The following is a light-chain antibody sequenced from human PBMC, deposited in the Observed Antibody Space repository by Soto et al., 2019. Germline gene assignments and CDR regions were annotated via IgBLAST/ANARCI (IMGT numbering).Light chain of an antibody. J-gene: IGKJ3*01. CDR2: AAS. Sequence: DIQMTQSPSSLSASVGDRVTITCRASQSISNYLNWYQQKPGKAPKLLIYAASRLQSGVPSRFSGSGSGTDFTLTISILQPEDFATYYCKQSYSSLILTFGPGTKVDIK. V-gene: IGKV1-39*01. CDR3: KQSYSSLILT. CDR1: QSISNY.